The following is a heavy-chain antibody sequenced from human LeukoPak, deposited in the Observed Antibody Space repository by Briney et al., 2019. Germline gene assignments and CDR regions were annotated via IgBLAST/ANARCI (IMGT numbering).Heavy chain of an antibody. D-gene: IGHD3-10*01. CDR2: IYYSGST. CDR1: GGSISSYY. J-gene: IGHJ5*01. V-gene: IGHV4-59*08. Sequence: SETLSLTCTVSGGSISSYYWSWIRQPPGKGLEWIGYIYYSGSTNYNPSLKSRVTISVDTSKNQFSLKLSSVTAVDTAVYYCARAHYYGSGSYNWFDPWGQGALVTVSS. CDR3: ARAHYYGSGSYNWFDP.